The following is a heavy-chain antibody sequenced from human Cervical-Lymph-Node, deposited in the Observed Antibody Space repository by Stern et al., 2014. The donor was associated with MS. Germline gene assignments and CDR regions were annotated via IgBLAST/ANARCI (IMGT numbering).Heavy chain of an antibody. CDR2: IIPMFGTA. Sequence: QVQLVQSGAEVKKPGFSVKVSCKASGGTFSIYAVSWVRQAPGQGLEWMGGIIPMFGTANYPQKMQGRVTITADESTSTAHMELSNLRSEDTAIYFCVRSNYDGGNGFYHYAMDVWGQGTTVIVSS. CDR1: GGTFSIYA. J-gene: IGHJ6*02. V-gene: IGHV1-69*12. CDR3: VRSNYDGGNGFYHYAMDV. D-gene: IGHD3-10*01.